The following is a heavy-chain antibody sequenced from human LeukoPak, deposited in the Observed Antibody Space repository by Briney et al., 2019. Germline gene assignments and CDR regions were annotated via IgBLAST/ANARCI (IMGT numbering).Heavy chain of an antibody. Sequence: PGRSLRLSCAASGFTFSSYGMHWVRQAPGKGLGWVAVIWYDGSNKYYADSVKGRFTISRDNSKNTLYLQMNSLRAEDTAVYYCARDGSSGWYWVDYWGQGTLVTVSS. CDR1: GFTFSSYG. V-gene: IGHV3-33*01. D-gene: IGHD6-19*01. J-gene: IGHJ4*02. CDR3: ARDGSSGWYWVDY. CDR2: IWYDGSNK.